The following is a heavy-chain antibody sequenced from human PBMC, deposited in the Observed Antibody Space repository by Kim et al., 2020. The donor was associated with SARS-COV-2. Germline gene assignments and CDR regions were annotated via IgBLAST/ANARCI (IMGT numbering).Heavy chain of an antibody. CDR2: ISDTGDKA. Sequence: GGSLRLSCAASGFIFNKYAMNWVRQAPGKGLEWVSTISDTGDKAYYADSVKGRFTISRDSSKSTLYLHMSSLRSEDTAKYYCAKAHSMIRGGGPVDFWGQGGGVTVS. V-gene: IGHV3-23*01. J-gene: IGHJ3*01. D-gene: IGHD3-10*01. CDR3: AKAHSMIRGGGPVDF. CDR1: GFIFNKYA.